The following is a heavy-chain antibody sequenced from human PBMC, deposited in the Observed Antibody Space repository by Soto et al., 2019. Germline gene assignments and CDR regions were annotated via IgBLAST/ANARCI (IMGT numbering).Heavy chain of an antibody. CDR2: ISHSGRI. Sequence: TLSLTCAFYGGSVSSGSYYWSWIRQPPGKGLEWIAEISHSGRIHFNPSLKSRVTISVDTSKNQFSLKMSSVTAADTALYYCARVERGTATTVVDAFDIWGQGTMVTVSS. D-gene: IGHD1-1*01. CDR3: ARVERGTATTVVDAFDI. J-gene: IGHJ3*02. V-gene: IGHV4-34*01. CDR1: GGSVSSGSYY.